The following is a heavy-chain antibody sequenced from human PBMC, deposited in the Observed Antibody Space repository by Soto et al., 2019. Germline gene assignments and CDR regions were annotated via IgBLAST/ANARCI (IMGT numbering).Heavy chain of an antibody. D-gene: IGHD6-13*01. CDR3: AKTTYIDSWYYFDY. CDR1: GFTFTSYA. CDR2: VSGSGGRT. V-gene: IGHV3-23*01. J-gene: IGHJ4*02. Sequence: GSLRLSCAASGFTFTSYAMSWVRQAPGKGLEWVSAVSGSGGRTYYADSVKGRFTISRDNSKNTLYLQMHSLRAEDSAVYFCAKTTYIDSWYYFDYWGQGTLVTVPQ.